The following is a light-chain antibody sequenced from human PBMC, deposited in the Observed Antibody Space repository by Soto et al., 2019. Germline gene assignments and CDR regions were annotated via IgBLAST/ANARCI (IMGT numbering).Light chain of an antibody. CDR2: KAS. CDR1: QKISSW. J-gene: IGKJ1*01. Sequence: DIQMTQSPSTLSASVGDRVTITCRASQKISSWLAWYQQRPGKAPKLLIYKASTVESGVPSRFSGNGSLTEFTLTISSLQPDDFATYCCQHYNTYPWTFGQGTKVEIK. V-gene: IGKV1-5*03. CDR3: QHYNTYPWT.